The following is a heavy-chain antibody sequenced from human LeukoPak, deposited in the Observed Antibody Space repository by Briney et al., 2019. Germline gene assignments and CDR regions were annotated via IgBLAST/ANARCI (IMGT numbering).Heavy chain of an antibody. CDR3: ARARIAAEVDY. D-gene: IGHD6-13*01. V-gene: IGHV3-23*01. CDR2: ISGSADST. CDR1: GFTFSNYA. Sequence: GGSLRLSCVASGFTFSNYAMTWVRQAPGKGLEWGSGISGSADSTYYADSVKGRFTISRDNAKNSLYLQMNSLRAEDTAVYYCARARIAAEVDYWGQGTLVTVSS. J-gene: IGHJ4*02.